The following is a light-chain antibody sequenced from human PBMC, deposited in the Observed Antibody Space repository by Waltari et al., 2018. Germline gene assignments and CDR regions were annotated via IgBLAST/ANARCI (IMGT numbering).Light chain of an antibody. Sequence: QSALTQPPSVSGSPGQSVTISCAGTNSDVGFYNSVSWYQQSPGTAPKLIVYQVSNRPSGVPGRFSASKSGGTAALTSAGLQAEDEADYYCYSYTPSGIYVFGPGTKVSVL. J-gene: IGLJ1*01. CDR3: YSYTPSGIYV. CDR2: QVS. CDR1: NSDVGFYNS. V-gene: IGLV2-18*02.